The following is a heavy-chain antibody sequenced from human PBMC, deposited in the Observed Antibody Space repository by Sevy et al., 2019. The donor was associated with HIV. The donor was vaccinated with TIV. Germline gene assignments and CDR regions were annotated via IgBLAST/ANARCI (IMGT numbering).Heavy chain of an antibody. J-gene: IGHJ2*01. CDR1: GFDVSNNY. D-gene: IGHD2-8*02. CDR3: AGDHGGVQDWYFDL. V-gene: IGHV3-53*01. CDR2: IYTGGST. Sequence: GGSLRLSCAASGFDVSNNYMSWVRQAPGKGLEWVSVIYTGGSTYYADPVTGRFTMSRDTSKNTVYLKMDSLSAEDTAVYYCAGDHGGVQDWYFDLWGRGTLVTVSS.